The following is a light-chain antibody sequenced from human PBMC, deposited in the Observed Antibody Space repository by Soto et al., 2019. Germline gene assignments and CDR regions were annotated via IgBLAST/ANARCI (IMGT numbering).Light chain of an antibody. CDR3: ATWDDSLSGPV. CDR1: SSNIGSYS. CDR2: NND. Sequence: QAVVTQPSSTSGTPGQRVTISCSGSSSNIGSYSVYWYQQLPGTAPRLLIYNNDQRPSGVPDRFSGSKSGTSASLAIGGLRSEDEADYSCATWDDSLSGPVFGGGTKVTVL. J-gene: IGLJ2*01. V-gene: IGLV1-47*02.